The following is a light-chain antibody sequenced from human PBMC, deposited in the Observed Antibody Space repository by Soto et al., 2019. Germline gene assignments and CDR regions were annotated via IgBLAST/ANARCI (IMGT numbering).Light chain of an antibody. Sequence: DIQMTQSPFTLSASVGDRVTITCRASQSISSWLAWYQQKPGEAPKLLIYESSSLESGVPSRFSGSGSGTEFTLTISSLQPEDFATYYCQQYSTYTGEFGPGTKVEIK. V-gene: IGKV1-5*03. CDR2: ESS. J-gene: IGKJ1*01. CDR3: QQYSTYTGE. CDR1: QSISSW.